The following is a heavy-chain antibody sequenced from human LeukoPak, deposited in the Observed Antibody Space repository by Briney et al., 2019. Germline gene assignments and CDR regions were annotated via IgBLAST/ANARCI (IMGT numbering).Heavy chain of an antibody. CDR3: AREPTMAV. J-gene: IGHJ4*02. CDR2: TSASGST. Sequence: SETLSLTCAVSGGSIPNYYWSWIRQPAGKGLEWIGRTSASGSTNYNPSLKSRFTMSADTSKNQFSLKLTSVTAADTAVYYCAREPTMAVWGQGTLVTVSS. D-gene: IGHD3-10*01. V-gene: IGHV4-4*07. CDR1: GGSIPNYY.